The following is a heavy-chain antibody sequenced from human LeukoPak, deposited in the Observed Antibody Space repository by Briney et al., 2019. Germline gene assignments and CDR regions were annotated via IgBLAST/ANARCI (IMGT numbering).Heavy chain of an antibody. CDR3: AITFRVGEGAFDI. CDR2: IIPIFGTA. Sequence: ASVKVSCKASGYTFTGYYMHWVRQAPGQGLEWMGGIIPIFGTANYAQKFQGRVTITADKSTSTAYMELSSLRSEDTAVYYCAITFRVGEGAFDIWGQGTMVTVSS. J-gene: IGHJ3*02. V-gene: IGHV1-69*06. CDR1: GYTFTGYY. D-gene: IGHD3-10*01.